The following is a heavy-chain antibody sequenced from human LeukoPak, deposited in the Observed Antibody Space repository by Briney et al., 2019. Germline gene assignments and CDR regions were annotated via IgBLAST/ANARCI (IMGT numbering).Heavy chain of an antibody. CDR3: VQEGPRGLAFDI. V-gene: IGHV3-23*01. J-gene: IGHJ3*02. CDR2: ISGSGGGT. CDR1: GVTFSSYV. Sequence: GGSLRLSCEASGVTFSSYVMSWVRQAPGKGPERVSGISGSGGGTYYADSVKGRFAISRDNSKNTLYLQMNSLRAEDTAVYYCVQEGPRGLAFDIWGQGTKVTVSS.